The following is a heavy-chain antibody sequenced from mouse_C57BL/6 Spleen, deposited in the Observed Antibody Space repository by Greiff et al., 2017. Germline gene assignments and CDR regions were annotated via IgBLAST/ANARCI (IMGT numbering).Heavy chain of an antibody. Sequence: EVKLMESGGDLVKPGGSLKLSCAASGFTFSSYGMSWVRQTPDKRLEWVATISSGGSYTYYPDSVKGRFTISRDNAKNTLYLQMSSLKSEDTAMYYCARPTIVTGRYFDVWGTGTTVTVSS. J-gene: IGHJ1*03. D-gene: IGHD2-5*01. CDR2: ISSGGSYT. CDR1: GFTFSSYG. CDR3: ARPTIVTGRYFDV. V-gene: IGHV5-6*01.